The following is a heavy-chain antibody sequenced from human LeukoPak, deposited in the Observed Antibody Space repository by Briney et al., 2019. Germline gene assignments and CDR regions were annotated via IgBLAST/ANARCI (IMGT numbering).Heavy chain of an antibody. CDR3: VRDRNYYEALQRSY. Sequence: GGSLRLSCAASGFTFSTFAMSWVRQAPGRGLEWVSSITGAGDTTFYPESVKGRFTISRDNSKNTLYLQMNSLRVEDTALYFCVRDRNYYEALQRSYWGQGTLVTVSS. CDR2: ITGAGDTT. CDR1: GFTFSTFA. J-gene: IGHJ4*02. D-gene: IGHD3-3*01. V-gene: IGHV3-23*01.